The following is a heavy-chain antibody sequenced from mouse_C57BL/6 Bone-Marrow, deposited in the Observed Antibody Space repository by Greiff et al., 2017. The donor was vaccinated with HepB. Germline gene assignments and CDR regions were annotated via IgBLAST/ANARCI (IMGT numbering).Heavy chain of an antibody. CDR2: ISYDGSN. CDR1: GYSITSGYY. D-gene: IGHD4-1*01. CDR3: ARVLTGMKGYYAMDY. V-gene: IGHV3-6*01. J-gene: IGHJ4*01. Sequence: DVQLQESGPGLVKPSQSLSLTCSVTGYSITSGYYWNWIRQFPGNKLEWMGYISYDGSNNYNPSLKNRISITRDTSKNQFFLKLNSVTTEDTATYYCARVLTGMKGYYAMDYWGQGTSVTVSS.